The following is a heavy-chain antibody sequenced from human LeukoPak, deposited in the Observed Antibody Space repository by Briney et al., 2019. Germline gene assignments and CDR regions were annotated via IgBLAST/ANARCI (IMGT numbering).Heavy chain of an antibody. V-gene: IGHV4-59*08. CDR3: ARLGDGDNLRYFDY. J-gene: IGHJ4*02. D-gene: IGHD5-24*01. CDR2: IYYSGST. CDR1: GDSISGNY. Sequence: SETLSLTCTVSGDSISGNYWTWIRQPPGKGLEWIGYIYYSGSTNYSASLKSRVTISVDTSKNQFSLKLSSATAADTAVYYCARLGDGDNLRYFDYWGQGTLVTVSS.